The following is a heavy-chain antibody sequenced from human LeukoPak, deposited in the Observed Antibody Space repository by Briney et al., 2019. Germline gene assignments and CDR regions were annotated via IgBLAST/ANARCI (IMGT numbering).Heavy chain of an antibody. J-gene: IGHJ2*01. CDR3: ARVPSGENYFTWYFDL. CDR2: ITCRSTYI. V-gene: IGHV3-21*01. D-gene: IGHD2-15*01. CDR1: GFTVSSNS. Sequence: PGGSLRLSCAASGFTVSSNSMSWVRQAPGKGLEWVSSITCRSTYIYYADSMKGRFTISRDSAKNSLYLQMNSLRADDTAVYYCARVPSGENYFTWYFDLWGRGTLVTVSS.